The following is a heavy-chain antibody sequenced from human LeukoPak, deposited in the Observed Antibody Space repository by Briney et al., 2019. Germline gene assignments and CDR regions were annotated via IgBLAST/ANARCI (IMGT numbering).Heavy chain of an antibody. Sequence: SETLSLTCTVSGDSISSYYWSWIRQPAGKGLEWIGRIYTGGSSDYNPSLKSRVTMSVDTSKNQFSLKLTSVTAADTAVYCCARGSSGARFDYWGQGTLVTVSS. CDR3: ARGSSGARFDY. D-gene: IGHD2-15*01. CDR1: GDSISSYY. J-gene: IGHJ4*02. CDR2: IYTGGSS. V-gene: IGHV4-4*07.